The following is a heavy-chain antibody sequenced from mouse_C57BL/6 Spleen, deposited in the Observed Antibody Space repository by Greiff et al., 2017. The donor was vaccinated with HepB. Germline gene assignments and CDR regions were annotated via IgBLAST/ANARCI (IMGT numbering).Heavy chain of an antibody. D-gene: IGHD2-4*01. V-gene: IGHV3-6*01. J-gene: IGHJ3*01. CDR3: ARDSSYDYLFAY. Sequence: VQLKESGPGLVKPSQSLSLTCSVTGYSITSGYYWNWIRQFPGNKLEWMGYISYDGSNNYNPSLKNRISITRDTSKNQFFLKLNSVTTEDTATYYCARDSSYDYLFAYWGQGTLVTVSA. CDR1: GYSITSGYY. CDR2: ISYDGSN.